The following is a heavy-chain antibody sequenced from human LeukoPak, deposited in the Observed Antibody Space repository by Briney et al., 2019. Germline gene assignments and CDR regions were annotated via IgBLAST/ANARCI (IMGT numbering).Heavy chain of an antibody. CDR2: INHSGST. V-gene: IGHV4-34*01. D-gene: IGHD6-19*01. Sequence: PSETLSLTCAVYGGSFSGYYWSWIRQPPGKGLEWIGEINHSGSTNYNPSLKSRVTISVDTSKNQFSLKLSSVTAADTAVYHCARDDSSGWFPFDYWGQGTLVTVSS. CDR1: GGSFSGYY. J-gene: IGHJ4*02. CDR3: ARDDSSGWFPFDY.